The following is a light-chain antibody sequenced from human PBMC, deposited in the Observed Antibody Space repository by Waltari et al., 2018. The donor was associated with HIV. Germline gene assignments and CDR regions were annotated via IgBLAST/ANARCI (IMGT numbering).Light chain of an antibody. CDR3: SSYTSTNKGFL. CDR1: SSDVGHSNY. V-gene: IGLV2-14*01. CDR2: EVS. Sequence: QSALTQPASVSGSPGQSITISCSGTSSDVGHSNYVSWYQQHPGEAPKLMIYEVSHRPSGVSNRFSGSKSVNTASLTISGLQAEDEADYYCSSYTSTNKGFLFGAGTRVTVL. J-gene: IGLJ1*01.